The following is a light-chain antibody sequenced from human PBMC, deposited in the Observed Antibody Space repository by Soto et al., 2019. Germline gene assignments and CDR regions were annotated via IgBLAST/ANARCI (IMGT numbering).Light chain of an antibody. CDR2: DAS. J-gene: IGKJ3*01. CDR3: QQYDDLPEFT. V-gene: IGKV1-33*01. CDR1: QDIRNY. Sequence: DIQMTQSPSSLSASVGDRVTITCQASQDIRNYLNWYQQKPGQAPKILIYDASSLETGVPSRFSGSRSGTDFSLTISSLQAEDIATYYCQQYDDLPEFTFGHGTKVHI.